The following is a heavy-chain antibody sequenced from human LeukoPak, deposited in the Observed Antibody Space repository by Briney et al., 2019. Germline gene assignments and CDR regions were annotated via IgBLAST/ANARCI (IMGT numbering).Heavy chain of an antibody. CDR1: GGSISSYY. CDR3: ARGTYYGSGSYDY. D-gene: IGHD3-10*01. J-gene: IGHJ4*02. V-gene: IGHV4-59*01. Sequence: SETLSLTCTVSGGSISSYYWSWIRQPPGKGLEWIGYIYYSGSTNYNPSLKSRVTISVDTSKNQFSPKLSSVTAADTAVYYCARGTYYGSGSYDYWGQGTLVTVSS. CDR2: IYYSGST.